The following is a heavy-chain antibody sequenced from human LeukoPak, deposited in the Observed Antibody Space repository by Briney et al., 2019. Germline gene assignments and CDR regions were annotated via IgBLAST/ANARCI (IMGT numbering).Heavy chain of an antibody. Sequence: PSETLSLTCTVSGGSISSYYWSWIRQPPGKGLEWIGYIYYSGSTNYNPSLKSRVTISVDTSKNQFSLKLSSATAADTAVYYCARGGYNWALFDYWGQGTLVTVSS. CDR2: IYYSGST. CDR3: ARGGYNWALFDY. D-gene: IGHD1-1*01. V-gene: IGHV4-59*01. J-gene: IGHJ4*02. CDR1: GGSISSYY.